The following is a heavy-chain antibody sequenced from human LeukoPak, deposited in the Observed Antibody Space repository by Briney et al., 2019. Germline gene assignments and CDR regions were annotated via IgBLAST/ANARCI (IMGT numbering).Heavy chain of an antibody. J-gene: IGHJ4*02. V-gene: IGHV4-34*01. Sequence: PSETLSLTCGVYGGSFRGYYWSWIRQPPGKGLEWIGEINHSGSTKYNASLKSRVTISLDTSRKTVSLKLSSVTAADTAVYYCASTERCSTTCPLDYWGQGTLVTASS. CDR2: INHSGST. D-gene: IGHD1-14*01. CDR3: ASTERCSTTCPLDY. CDR1: GGSFRGYY.